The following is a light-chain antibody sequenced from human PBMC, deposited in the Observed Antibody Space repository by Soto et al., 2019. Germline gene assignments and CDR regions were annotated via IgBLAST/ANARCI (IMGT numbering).Light chain of an antibody. CDR2: ENN. CDR3: GTWDSSLSAYV. CDR1: SSNIGNNY. V-gene: IGLV1-51*02. Sequence: QSVLTQPPSVSAGPGQKVTISCSGSSSNIGNNYVSWYQQLPGTAHKLLIYENNKRPSGIPDRFSGSKSGTSATLGITGLQTGDEADYYCGTWDSSLSAYVFGTVTKHTV. J-gene: IGLJ1*01.